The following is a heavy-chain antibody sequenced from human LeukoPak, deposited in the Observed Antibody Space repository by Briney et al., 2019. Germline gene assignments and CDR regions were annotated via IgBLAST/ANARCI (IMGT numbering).Heavy chain of an antibody. V-gene: IGHV3-43*01. Sequence: GGSLRLSCTASGFTFDDYTMHWVRQAPGKGLEWVSLISWDGNSIYYGDSVRGRFTISRDNNKYSLYLQMNRLKTEDTALYYCAKGLGSGSFWPSEPLDSWGQGTLVTVSS. CDR2: ISWDGNSI. J-gene: IGHJ4*02. CDR3: AKGLGSGSFWPSEPLDS. D-gene: IGHD3-10*01. CDR1: GFTFDDYT.